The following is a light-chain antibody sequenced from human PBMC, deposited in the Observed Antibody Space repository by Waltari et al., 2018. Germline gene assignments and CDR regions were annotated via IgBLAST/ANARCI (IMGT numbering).Light chain of an antibody. CDR3: AAWDGSLNGGV. J-gene: IGLJ3*02. V-gene: IGLV1-44*01. Sequence: QSVLTQPPSASGTPGQRVTISCSGSSSNIGRNTVNWYQQFPGTAPKLLISTNKRRPSGVPDRCSGAKSGTSASLAISGLQSEDEADYYCAAWDGSLNGGVFGGGTKLTVL. CDR2: TNK. CDR1: SSNIGRNT.